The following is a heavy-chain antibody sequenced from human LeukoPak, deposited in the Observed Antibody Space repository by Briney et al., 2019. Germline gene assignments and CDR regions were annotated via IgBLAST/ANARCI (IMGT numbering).Heavy chain of an antibody. V-gene: IGHV3-21*01. CDR2: ISSSSSYI. CDR3: ARDVPHRYYDSGGYYGGAFDY. CDR1: GFTFSSYS. Sequence: GGSLRLYCAASGFTFSSYSMNWLRQAPGKGLVGVSSISSSSSYIYYADSGKGRFTISRDNAKNSLYLQMNSLRAEDTAVYYCARDVPHRYYDSGGYYGGAFDYWGQGTLVTVSS. D-gene: IGHD3-22*01. J-gene: IGHJ4*02.